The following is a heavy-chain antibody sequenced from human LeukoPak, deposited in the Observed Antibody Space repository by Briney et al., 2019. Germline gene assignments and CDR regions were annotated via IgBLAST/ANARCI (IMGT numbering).Heavy chain of an antibody. J-gene: IGHJ4*02. CDR3: AREVYGDNYFDY. D-gene: IGHD4-17*01. V-gene: IGHV3-7*03. CDR2: IKQDGSDK. Sequence: GGSLRLSCAASGFTFSRNWMSWLRQAPGSGLEWVANIKQDGSDKYYVDSVKGRFTISRDNAKTSLFLQMNSLRVEDTAVYYCAREVYGDNYFDYWGRGTLVTVAS. CDR1: GFTFSRNW.